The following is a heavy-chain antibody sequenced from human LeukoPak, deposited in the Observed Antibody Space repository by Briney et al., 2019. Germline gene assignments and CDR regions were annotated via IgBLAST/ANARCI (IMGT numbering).Heavy chain of an antibody. V-gene: IGHV3-23*01. CDR2: ISGSGDTT. J-gene: IGHJ4*02. CDR1: A. Sequence: AXNWVRQAPGXXLQWVSAISGSGDTTFYADSVKGRFTISRDNSKSTVYLQMNSLRAEDTAVYYCAKTVIDTTYYDYWGQGTRVTVSS. D-gene: IGHD3-16*02. CDR3: AKTVIDTTYYDY.